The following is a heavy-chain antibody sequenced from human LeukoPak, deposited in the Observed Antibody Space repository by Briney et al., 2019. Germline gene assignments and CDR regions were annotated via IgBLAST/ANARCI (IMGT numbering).Heavy chain of an antibody. CDR3: TRDSGAERRYFDL. D-gene: IGHD7-27*01. J-gene: IGHJ2*01. CDR1: GFTFDTYL. CDR2: IDGDGGNR. V-gene: IGHV3-74*01. Sequence: GGSLRLSCVASGFTFDTYLMDWVRQAPGKGPVWVSRIDGDGGNRRYADSVKGRFAISRENAKNTMYLQMNSLRAEDTAVYYCTRDSGAERRYFDLWGRGTLVTVSS.